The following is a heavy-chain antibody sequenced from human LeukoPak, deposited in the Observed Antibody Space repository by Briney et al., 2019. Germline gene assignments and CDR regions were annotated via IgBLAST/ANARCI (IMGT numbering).Heavy chain of an antibody. CDR2: INWNSGSI. CDR1: GFTFDDYA. V-gene: IGHV3-9*01. D-gene: IGHD3-22*01. Sequence: GGSLRLSCAASGFTFDDYAMHWARQAPGKGLEWVSGINWNSGSIGYADSVKGRFTISRDNAKNSLYLQMNSLRAEDTALYYCAKGVASSGYYYDPVSGFDIWGQGTMVTVSS. J-gene: IGHJ3*02. CDR3: AKGVASSGYYYDPVSGFDI.